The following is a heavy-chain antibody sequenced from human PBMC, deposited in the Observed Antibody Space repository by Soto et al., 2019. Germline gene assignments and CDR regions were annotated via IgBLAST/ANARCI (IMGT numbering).Heavy chain of an antibody. D-gene: IGHD3-3*01. Sequence: SETLSLTCTVSGGSISSSSYYWGWIRQPPGKGLEWIGSIYYSGSNYYNPSLKSRVTISVDTSKNQFSLKLSSVTAADTAVYYCARQSGYYDYYYYYMDVWGKGTTVTVSS. J-gene: IGHJ6*03. CDR1: GGSISSSSYY. V-gene: IGHV4-39*01. CDR2: IYYSGSN. CDR3: ARQSGYYDYYYYYMDV.